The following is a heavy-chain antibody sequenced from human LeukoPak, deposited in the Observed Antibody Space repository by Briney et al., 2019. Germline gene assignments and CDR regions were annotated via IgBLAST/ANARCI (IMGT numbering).Heavy chain of an antibody. J-gene: IGHJ6*03. D-gene: IGHD1-14*01. V-gene: IGHV1-2*02. CDR3: ARHPGSAYYYYYYMDV. Sequence: GESLQISCKGSGYSFTTYWIGWVRHAPGQGLEWMGWINPNSGGTNYAQKFQGRVNMTTDTSTSTAYLQWSSLKPSDTAMYYCARHPGSAYYYYYYMDVWGKGTTVTVSS. CDR1: GYSFTTYW. CDR2: INPNSGGT.